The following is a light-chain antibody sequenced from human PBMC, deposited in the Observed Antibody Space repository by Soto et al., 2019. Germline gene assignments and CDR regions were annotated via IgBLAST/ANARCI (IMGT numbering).Light chain of an antibody. CDR1: SSDVGGYNY. CDR3: SSYTTSNSVV. V-gene: IGLV2-14*01. J-gene: IGLJ2*01. CDR2: GVT. Sequence: QSVLTQPASVSGSPGQSITISCTGTSSDVGGYNYVSWYQQHPGKAPTLMIFGVTNRPSGVSNRFSGSKSGNTASLSISGLQAEDEADYHCSSYTTSNSVVFGGGTKLTVL.